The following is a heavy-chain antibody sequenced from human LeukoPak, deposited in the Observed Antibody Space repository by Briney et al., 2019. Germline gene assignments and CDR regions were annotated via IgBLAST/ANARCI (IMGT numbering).Heavy chain of an antibody. CDR2: INTYNGNT. D-gene: IGHD6-13*01. V-gene: IGHV1-18*01. J-gene: IGHJ4*02. CDR3: ARDLVSGNGYTSSCYY. Sequence: ASVKVSCKASGYIFTSYGITWVRQAPGQGLEWMGWINTYNGNTSYAQKVQGRVTMTTDTSTRTAYMELRNLRSDDTAIYYCARDLVSGNGYTSSCYYWGQGTQVTVSS. CDR1: GYIFTSYG.